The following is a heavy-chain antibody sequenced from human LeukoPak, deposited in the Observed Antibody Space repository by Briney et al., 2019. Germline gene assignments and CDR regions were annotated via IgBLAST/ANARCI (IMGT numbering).Heavy chain of an antibody. CDR3: ARVGQGYSSSWLVD. CDR1: GYTFTSYG. Sequence: ASVKVSCKASGYTFTSYGTSWVRQAPGQGLEWMGWISAYNGNTNYAQKLQGRVTMTTDTSTSTAYMELRSLRSDDTAVYYCARVGQGYSSSWLVDWGQGTLVTVSS. CDR2: ISAYNGNT. J-gene: IGHJ4*02. V-gene: IGHV1-18*01. D-gene: IGHD6-13*01.